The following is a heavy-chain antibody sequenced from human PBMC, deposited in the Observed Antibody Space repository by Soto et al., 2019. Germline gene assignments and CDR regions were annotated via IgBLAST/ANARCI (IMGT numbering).Heavy chain of an antibody. Sequence: SETLSLTCAVYGGSFSGYYWSWIRQPPGKGLEWIGEINHSGSTNYNPSLKSRVTISVDTSKNQFSLKLSSVTAADTAVYYCARGSEGYYYYYGMDVWGQGTTVTV. V-gene: IGHV4-34*01. CDR3: ARGSEGYYYYYGMDV. CDR1: GGSFSGYY. J-gene: IGHJ6*02. CDR2: INHSGST.